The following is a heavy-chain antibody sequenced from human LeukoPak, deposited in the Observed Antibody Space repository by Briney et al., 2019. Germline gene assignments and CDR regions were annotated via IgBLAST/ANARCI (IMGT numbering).Heavy chain of an antibody. V-gene: IGHV4-34*01. CDR2: INHSGST. CDR1: GGSFSGYY. Sequence: SETLSLTCAVYGGSFSGYYGSWIRQPPGKGLEWIGEINHSGSTNYNPSLKSRVTISVDTSKNQFSLKLSSVTAADTAVYYCARRSYYDILTGYYNNWFDPWGQGTLVTVSS. CDR3: ARRSYYDILTGYYNNWFDP. D-gene: IGHD3-9*01. J-gene: IGHJ5*02.